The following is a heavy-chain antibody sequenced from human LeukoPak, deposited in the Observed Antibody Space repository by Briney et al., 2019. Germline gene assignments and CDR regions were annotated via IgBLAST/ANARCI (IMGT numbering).Heavy chain of an antibody. CDR3: ARDRGNGLDY. CDR2: ISSGYPTI. J-gene: IGHJ4*02. V-gene: IGHV3-48*01. D-gene: IGHD3-10*01. CDR1: GFTFSSYS. Sequence: GGSLRLSCAASGFTFSSYSINWVRQAPGKGLEWVSYISSGYPTIYYADSVKGRFTISRDNAKNSLYLQMNSLRAEDTAVYYCARDRGNGLDYWGQGTLVTVSS.